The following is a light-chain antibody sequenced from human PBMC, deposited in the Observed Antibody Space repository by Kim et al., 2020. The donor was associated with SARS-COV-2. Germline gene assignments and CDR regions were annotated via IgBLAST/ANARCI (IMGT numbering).Light chain of an antibody. V-gene: IGLV6-57*04. Sequence: LTQPHSVSESPGKTVTISCTRSSGSIASNYVPWYQQRPGSAPTTVIYEDNQRPSGVPDRFSGSIDSSSNSASLTISGLKTEDEADYYCQSYDSSNQVFGGGTQLTVL. J-gene: IGLJ2*01. CDR3: QSYDSSNQV. CDR1: SGSIASNY. CDR2: EDN.